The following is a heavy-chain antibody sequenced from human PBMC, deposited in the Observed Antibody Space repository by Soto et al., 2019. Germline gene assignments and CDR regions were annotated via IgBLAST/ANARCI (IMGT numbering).Heavy chain of an antibody. Sequence: PGGSLRLSCAAPGFIFSTYAMNWVRQAPGKGLEWVSAISSSGDSTYYAESVRGRFTISRDNSINTLYLQMSRLRTEDTAIYYCAHPRGYGVFDAVDIWGQGTMVTVSS. CDR2: ISSSGDST. CDR3: AHPRGYGVFDAVDI. V-gene: IGHV3-23*01. D-gene: IGHD4-17*01. J-gene: IGHJ3*02. CDR1: GFIFSTYA.